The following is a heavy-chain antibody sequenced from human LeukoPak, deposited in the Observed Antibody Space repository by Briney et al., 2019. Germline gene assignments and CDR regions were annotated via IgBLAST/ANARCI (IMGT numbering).Heavy chain of an antibody. CDR2: ISGSSSTI. D-gene: IGHD1-20*01. CDR3: ARSITAKTNWFDP. CDR1: GFTFNSNS. J-gene: IGHJ5*02. Sequence: PGGSLRLSCAASGFTFNSNSMNWVRQAPGKGLEWVSYISGSSSTIYYADSVKGRFTISRDNAKNSLYLQMTSLRDEDTAVYYCARSITAKTNWFDPWGQGTLVTVSS. V-gene: IGHV3-48*02.